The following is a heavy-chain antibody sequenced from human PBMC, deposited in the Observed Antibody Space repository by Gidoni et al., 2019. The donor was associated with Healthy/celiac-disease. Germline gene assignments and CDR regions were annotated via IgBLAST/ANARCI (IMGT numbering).Heavy chain of an antibody. CDR3: ARDGLMVRGATYYYGMDV. CDR1: GGTFSSYA. Sequence: QVQLVQSGAEVKKPGSSVKVSCKASGGTFSSYAISWVRQAPGQGLEWMGGIIPIFGTANYAQKFQGRVTITADESTSTAYMELSSLRSEDTAVYYCARDGLMVRGATYYYGMDVWGQGTTVTVSS. CDR2: IIPIFGTA. J-gene: IGHJ6*02. D-gene: IGHD3-10*01. V-gene: IGHV1-69*01.